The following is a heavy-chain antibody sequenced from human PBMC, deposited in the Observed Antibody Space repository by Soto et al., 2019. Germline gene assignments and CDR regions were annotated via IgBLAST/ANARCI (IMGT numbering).Heavy chain of an antibody. D-gene: IGHD1-26*01. CDR2: ISTYNGDI. V-gene: IGHV1-18*04. CDR3: VRGYSGSYNFDY. Sequence: ASVKVSCKAFGYTFSSYGMAWVRQAPGQGLEWMGWISTYNGDIKYAQTLQGGVTMTTDTSTRTASMELRSLTSDDTAVYYCVRGYSGSYNFDYWGQGTLVTVSS. CDR1: GYTFSSYG. J-gene: IGHJ4*02.